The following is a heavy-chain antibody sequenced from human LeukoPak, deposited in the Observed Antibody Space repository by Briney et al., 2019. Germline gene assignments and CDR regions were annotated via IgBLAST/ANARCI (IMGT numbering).Heavy chain of an antibody. V-gene: IGHV1-69*04. Sequence: ASVKVSCKASGYTFTGYYMHWVRQAPGQGLEWMGRIIPILGIANYAQKFQGRVTITADKSTSTAYLELSSLRSDDTAVYYCARGDDAFDIWGQGTMVTVSS. CDR1: GYTFTGYY. CDR3: ARGDDAFDI. J-gene: IGHJ3*02. CDR2: IIPILGIA.